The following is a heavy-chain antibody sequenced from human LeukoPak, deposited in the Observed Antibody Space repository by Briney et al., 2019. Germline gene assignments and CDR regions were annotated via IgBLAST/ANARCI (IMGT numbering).Heavy chain of an antibody. Sequence: GGSLRLSCAASGFTFSSYSMNWVRQAPGKGLEWVSSISSSSSYIYYADSVKGRFTISRDNAKNSLYLQMNSLRAEDTAVYYCARVFYSYGEGWFDPWGQGTLVTVSS. CDR2: ISSSSSYI. D-gene: IGHD4-17*01. CDR3: ARVFYSYGEGWFDP. CDR1: GFTFSSYS. J-gene: IGHJ5*02. V-gene: IGHV3-21*01.